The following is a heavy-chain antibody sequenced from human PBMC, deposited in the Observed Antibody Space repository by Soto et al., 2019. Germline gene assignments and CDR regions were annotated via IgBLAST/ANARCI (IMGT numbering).Heavy chain of an antibody. CDR2: IYYSGST. CDR3: ARDSPLLGFDP. J-gene: IGHJ5*02. V-gene: IGHV4-59*01. CDR1: GGSISSYY. D-gene: IGHD2-15*01. Sequence: SETLSLTFTVSGGSISSYYWSWIRQPPGKGLEWIGYIYYSGSTNYNPSLKSRVTISVDTSKNQFSLKLSSVTAADTAVYYCARDSPLLGFDPWGQGTLVTVSS.